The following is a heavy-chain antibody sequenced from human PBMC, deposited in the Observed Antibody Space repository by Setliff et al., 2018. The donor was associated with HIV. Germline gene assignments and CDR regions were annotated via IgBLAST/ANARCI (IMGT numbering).Heavy chain of an antibody. CDR1: GGSISSYY. CDR2: IYYSGST. V-gene: IGHV4-59*08. Sequence: SETLSLTCKVSGGSISSYYWSWIRQPPGKGLEWIGYIYYSGSTHYNPSLRSRVTISVDTSKNLFSLKLSSVTAADTAVYYCARHSPNVGVRGDAFDIWGQGTVVTVSS. D-gene: IGHD2-8*01. CDR3: ARHSPNVGVRGDAFDI. J-gene: IGHJ3*02.